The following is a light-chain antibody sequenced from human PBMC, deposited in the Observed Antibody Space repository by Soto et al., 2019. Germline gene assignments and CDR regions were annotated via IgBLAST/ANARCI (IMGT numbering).Light chain of an antibody. J-gene: IGKJ5*01. CDR3: QQRSNWPPEIT. V-gene: IGKV3-11*01. Sequence: EIVLTQSPATLSLSPGERATLSCRASQSVSSYLAWYQQKPGQAPRLLIYDASNRATGIPARFSGSGSGTDFTLNISGLEPEDFAVYYCQQRSNWPPEITFGQGTRLEIK. CDR2: DAS. CDR1: QSVSSY.